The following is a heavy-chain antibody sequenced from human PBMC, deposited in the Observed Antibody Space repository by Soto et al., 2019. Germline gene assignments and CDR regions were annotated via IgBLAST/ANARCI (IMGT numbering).Heavy chain of an antibody. Sequence: QVQLQESGPGLVKPSQALSLTCTVSGGSISSGGYYWSWIRKHPGKGLEWIGYIYYSGSTYYNPSLKGRVTISVDTSNNQLSLKLSAVTAADTAVYYCASEGPTRDYGVPSAFDIWGQWTMVTVSS. V-gene: IGHV4-31*03. J-gene: IGHJ3*02. CDR2: IYYSGST. CDR1: GGSISSGGYY. D-gene: IGHD4-17*01. CDR3: ASEGPTRDYGVPSAFDI.